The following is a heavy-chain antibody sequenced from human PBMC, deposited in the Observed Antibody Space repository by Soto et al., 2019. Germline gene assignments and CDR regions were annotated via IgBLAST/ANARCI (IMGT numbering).Heavy chain of an antibody. D-gene: IGHD3-3*01. Sequence: KPSETLSLTCTVSGGSVSSGSYYWSWIRQPPGKGLEWIGYIYYSGSTNYNPSLKSRVTISVDTSKNQFSLKLSSVTAADTAVYYCARRVGYDFWSGYYTVYFDYWRQGTLVTVP. CDR2: IYYSGST. V-gene: IGHV4-61*01. J-gene: IGHJ4*02. CDR3: ARRVGYDFWSGYYTVYFDY. CDR1: GGSVSSGSYY.